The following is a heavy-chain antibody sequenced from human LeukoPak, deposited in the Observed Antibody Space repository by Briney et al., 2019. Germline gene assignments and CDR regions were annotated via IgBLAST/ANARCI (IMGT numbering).Heavy chain of an antibody. J-gene: IGHJ6*02. D-gene: IGHD2-21*01. V-gene: IGHV3-48*04. CDR3: ARRDEGLTVYGMDV. CDR2: ISSGGSTI. CDR1: GFTFSSYS. Sequence: GSLRLSCAASGFTFSSYSMNWVRQAPGKRLEWVSYISSGGSTIYYADSVKGRFTISRDNAKNSLYLQMNSLRAEDTAVYFCARRDEGLTVYGMDVWGQGTTVTVSS.